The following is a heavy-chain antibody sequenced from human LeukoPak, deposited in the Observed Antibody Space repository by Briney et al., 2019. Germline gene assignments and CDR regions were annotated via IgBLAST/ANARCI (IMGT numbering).Heavy chain of an antibody. CDR3: AKXXXXXXXXXXX. J-gene: IGHJ1*01. V-gene: IGHV3-9*01. CDR2: INWNSGSI. Sequence: GGSLRLSCAASGLTYDDYAMHWVREAPGKGLEWVSGINWNSGSIAYADSVKGRFTISRDNAKYSLYLQMNSLRAEDTALYYXAKXXXXXXXXXXXWG. CDR1: GLTYDDYA.